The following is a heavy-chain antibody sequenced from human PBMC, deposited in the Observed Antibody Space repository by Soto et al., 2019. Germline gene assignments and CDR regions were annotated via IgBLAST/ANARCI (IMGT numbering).Heavy chain of an antibody. CDR2: IYYSGST. CDR3: ARDRLRDAFDI. V-gene: IGHV4-61*01. J-gene: IGHJ3*02. D-gene: IGHD3-22*01. CDR1: GGSVSRGSYY. Sequence: QVQLQESGPGLVKPSETLSLTCTVSGGSVSRGSYYWSWIRQPPGKGLEWIGYIYYSGSTNYNPSLKSRVTISVDTSKNQFSLKLSSVTAADTAVYYCARDRLRDAFDIWGQGTMVTVSS.